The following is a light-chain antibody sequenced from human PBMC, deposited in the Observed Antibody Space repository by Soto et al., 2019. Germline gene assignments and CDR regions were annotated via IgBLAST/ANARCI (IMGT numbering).Light chain of an antibody. J-gene: IGKJ4*01. CDR3: QQYGASPFT. CDR2: DAS. CDR1: QTVRNNY. V-gene: IGKV3-20*01. Sequence: EFVLTQSPGTLSLSPGERATLSCRASQTVRNNYLAWYQQKPGQAPRLLIYDASNRATGIPDRFSGSGSGTDFTLTISRLEPEDFAVYYCQQYGASPFTFGGGTKVDIK.